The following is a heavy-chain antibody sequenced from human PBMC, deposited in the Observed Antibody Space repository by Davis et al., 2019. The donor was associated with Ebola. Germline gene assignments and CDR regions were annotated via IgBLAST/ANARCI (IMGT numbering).Heavy chain of an antibody. CDR3: VALRQRGNYHFHY. CDR2: INSDGSST. CDR1: GFTFSSYW. D-gene: IGHD1-7*01. J-gene: IGHJ4*02. V-gene: IGHV3-74*01. Sequence: GESLKISCAASGFTFSSYWMHWVRQAPGKGLVWVSRINSDGSSTSYADSVRGRFTISRDNAKNSLYLQMNSLRTEDTAFYYCVALRQRGNYHFHYWGQGTLVTVSS.